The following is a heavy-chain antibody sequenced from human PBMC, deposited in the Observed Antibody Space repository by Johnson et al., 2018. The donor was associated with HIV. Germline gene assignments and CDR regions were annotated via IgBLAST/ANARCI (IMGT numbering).Heavy chain of an antibody. J-gene: IGHJ3*02. Sequence: VQLVESGGGLVKPGGSLRLSCAASGFTFSNAWMSWVRQAPGKGLEWVGRIKSKTDGGTTDYAAPVKGRFTISRDDSKNTLYLQMNSLKTEDTAVYYCARDDIRDGKSFDIWGPGTVVTVSS. V-gene: IGHV3-15*01. CDR1: GFTFSNAW. CDR2: IKSKTDGGTT. CDR3: ARDDIRDGKSFDI.